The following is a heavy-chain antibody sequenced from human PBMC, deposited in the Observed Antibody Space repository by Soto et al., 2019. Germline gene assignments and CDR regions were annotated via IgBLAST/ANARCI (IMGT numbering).Heavy chain of an antibody. CDR3: ARRQIPPPTRGAANARGGMDV. V-gene: IGHV3-33*01. D-gene: IGHD6-13*01. CDR1: GFTFNNYG. CDR2: IWNDGSNS. Sequence: QVQLVESGGGVVQPGRSLRLSCAAYGFTFNNYGMHWVRQAPGKGLEWLAVIWNDGSNSSYANSVKGRFTISRDNSKNTLYLQMSSLRAEDTAVYYCARRQIPPPTRGAANARGGMDVWGQGTTVTVSS. J-gene: IGHJ6*02.